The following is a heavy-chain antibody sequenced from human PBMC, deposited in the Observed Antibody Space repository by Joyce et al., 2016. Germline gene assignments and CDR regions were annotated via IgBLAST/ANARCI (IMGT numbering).Heavy chain of an antibody. Sequence: QVQLVQSGAEVKKPGSSVRVSCKTSGGDFSNYAINWVRQAPGQGLQWMGGVIPISGTVNYPDNFQGRIIFTADESTRSAHMELRSLRSEDTAIYYCARSDVSEWVQPGAFDIWGRGTEVTVS. J-gene: IGHJ3*02. D-gene: IGHD1-26*01. CDR2: VIPISGTV. CDR3: ARSDVSEWVQPGAFDI. CDR1: GGDFSNYA. V-gene: IGHV1-69*12.